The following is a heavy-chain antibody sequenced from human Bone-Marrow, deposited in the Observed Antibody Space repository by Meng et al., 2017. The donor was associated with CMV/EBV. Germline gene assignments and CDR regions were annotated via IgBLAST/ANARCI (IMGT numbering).Heavy chain of an antibody. CDR2: ISSSSSYI. CDR1: GFTFSSYS. D-gene: IGHD2-2*01. Sequence: GESLRLSCAASGFTFSSYSMNWVRQAPGKGLEWVSSISSSSSYIYYADSVKGRFTISRDNAKNSLYLQMNSLRAEDTAVYYCARESRSSTSSDAFDIWGQGTMVTVSS. V-gene: IGHV3-21*01. J-gene: IGHJ3*02. CDR3: ARESRSSTSSDAFDI.